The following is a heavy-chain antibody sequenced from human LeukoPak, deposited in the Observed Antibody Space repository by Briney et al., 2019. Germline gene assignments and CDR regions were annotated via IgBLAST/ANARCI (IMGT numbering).Heavy chain of an antibody. J-gene: IGHJ4*02. CDR3: AKHYYGSGSQKYYFDY. CDR1: GFIFSDYG. D-gene: IGHD3-10*01. Sequence: SGGSLRLSCAASGFIFSDYGMHWVRQAPGKGLEWVTMVRNDGGDKYYADSVRGRFTISRDNSKNTLDLQMNSLRPEDTAVYYCAKHYYGSGSQKYYFDYWGQGTLVTVSS. CDR2: VRNDGGDK. V-gene: IGHV3-30*02.